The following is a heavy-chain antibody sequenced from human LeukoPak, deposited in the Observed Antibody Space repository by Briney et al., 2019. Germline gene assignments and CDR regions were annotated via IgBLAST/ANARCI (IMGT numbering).Heavy chain of an antibody. CDR1: GFTFSSYS. Sequence: TGGSLRLSCAASGFTFSSYSMNWARQAPGKGLEWVSSISSSSSCIYYADSVKGRFTISRDNAKNSLYLQMNSLRAEDTAVYYCARVQAGLSSSSNFDYWGQGTLVTVSS. D-gene: IGHD6-6*01. J-gene: IGHJ4*02. V-gene: IGHV3-21*01. CDR3: ARVQAGLSSSSNFDY. CDR2: ISSSSSCI.